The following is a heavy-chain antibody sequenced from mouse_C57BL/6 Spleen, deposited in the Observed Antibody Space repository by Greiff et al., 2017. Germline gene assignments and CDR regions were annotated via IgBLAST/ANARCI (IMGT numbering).Heavy chain of an antibody. CDR3: ARRGFTVVAEGDAMDY. J-gene: IGHJ4*01. Sequence: VQLKESGPELVKPGASVKISCKASGYAFSSSWMNWVKQRPGKGLEWIGRIYPGDGNTNYNGKFKGKATLTADKSSSTAYMQLSRLTSEDSAVYCCARRGFTVVAEGDAMDYWGQGTSVTVSS. V-gene: IGHV1-82*01. CDR2: IYPGDGNT. D-gene: IGHD1-1*01. CDR1: GYAFSSSW.